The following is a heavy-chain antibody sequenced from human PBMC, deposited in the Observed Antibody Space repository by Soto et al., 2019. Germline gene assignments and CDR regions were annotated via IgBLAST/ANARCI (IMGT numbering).Heavy chain of an antibody. Sequence: QVQLVQSGAEVKKPGSSVKVSCKASGGTFSSYAISWVRQAPGQGLEWMGGIIPIFGTANYAQKFQGRVTITADESSSTADMELSSLRSEDTAVYYCARGPYSSGWYPRIYYYGMDVWGQGTTVTVSS. V-gene: IGHV1-69*01. CDR1: GGTFSSYA. CDR3: ARGPYSSGWYPRIYYYGMDV. D-gene: IGHD6-19*01. CDR2: IIPIFGTA. J-gene: IGHJ6*02.